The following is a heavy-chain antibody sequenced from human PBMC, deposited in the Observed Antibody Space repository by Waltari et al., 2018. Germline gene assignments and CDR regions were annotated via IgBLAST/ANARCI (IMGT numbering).Heavy chain of an antibody. D-gene: IGHD3-9*01. CDR2: ISGPGGT. J-gene: IGHJ4*02. Sequence: QMVESGGGMIKHRDSLRHSCADSVFSLRVNSMAWIRQAPGKGLDWVSLISGPGGTHYAYSMKGRVTISRDISKNTVYLQINSLRGDDTAVYYCAKQLTPHYFDFWGQGALVTVSS. V-gene: IGHV3-53*01. CDR1: VFSLRVNS. CDR3: AKQLTPHYFDF.